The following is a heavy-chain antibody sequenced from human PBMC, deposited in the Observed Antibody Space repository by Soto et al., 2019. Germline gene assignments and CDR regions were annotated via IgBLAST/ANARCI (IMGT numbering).Heavy chain of an antibody. CDR2: IWYDGSNK. D-gene: IGHD2-2*01. J-gene: IGHJ5*02. Sequence: QVQLVESGGGVVQPGRSLRLSCAASGFTFSSYGMHWVRQAPGKGLEWVAVIWYDGSNKYYADSVKGRFTISRDNSKNTLYLQMNSLRAEDTAVYYCARDQRQYQLLEGPWFDPWGQGTLVTVSS. V-gene: IGHV3-33*01. CDR1: GFTFSSYG. CDR3: ARDQRQYQLLEGPWFDP.